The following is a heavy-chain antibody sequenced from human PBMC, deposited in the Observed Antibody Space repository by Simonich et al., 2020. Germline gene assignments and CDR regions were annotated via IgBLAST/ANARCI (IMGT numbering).Heavy chain of an antibody. V-gene: IGHV3-23*01. CDR2: ISGSGGST. CDR1: GFTFSSYA. CDR3: AKDLGERITMIVVVIDAFDI. Sequence: GGGLVQPGGSLRLSCGASGFTFSSYAMSWVRQAPGKGLEWVSAISGSGGSTYYADSVKGRFTISRDNSKNTLYLQMNSLRAEDTAVYYCAKDLGERITMIVVVIDAFDIWGQGTMVTVSS. J-gene: IGHJ3*02. D-gene: IGHD3-22*01.